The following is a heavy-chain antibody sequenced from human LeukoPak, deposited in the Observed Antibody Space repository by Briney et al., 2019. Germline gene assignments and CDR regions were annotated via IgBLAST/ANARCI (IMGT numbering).Heavy chain of an antibody. Sequence: GSLRLSCAASGFTFTSFSMSWVRQAPGKGLEWVSHISGSGGSTYYADFVKGRFTISRDNSENTLYLQMNSLRAEDTAIYFCAKKALLSGSYNSWGQGTLVTVSS. CDR3: AKKALLSGSYNS. J-gene: IGHJ4*02. CDR1: GFTFTSFS. V-gene: IGHV3-23*01. D-gene: IGHD1-26*01. CDR2: ISGSGGST.